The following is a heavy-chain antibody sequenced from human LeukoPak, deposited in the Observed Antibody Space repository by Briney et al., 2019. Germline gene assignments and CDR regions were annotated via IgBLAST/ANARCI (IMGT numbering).Heavy chain of an antibody. CDR1: GFTFSSYE. CDR3: AREEFYDNSGYDY. CDR2: ISGSGTTV. Sequence: GGSLRLSCAASGFTFSSYEMNWVRQAPGQGLEWVAYISGSGTTVYYADSVKGRFTISRDNAKNSLFLQMNSLRAEDTADYYCAREEFYDNSGYDYWGQGTLVTVSS. J-gene: IGHJ4*02. V-gene: IGHV3-48*03. D-gene: IGHD3-22*01.